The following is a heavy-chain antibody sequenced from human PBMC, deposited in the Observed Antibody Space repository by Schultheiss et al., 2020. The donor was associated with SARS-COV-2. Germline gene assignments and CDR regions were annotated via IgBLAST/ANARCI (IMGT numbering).Heavy chain of an antibody. CDR3: AKAGAYGSGIYVS. Sequence: GGSLRLSCAASGFTFSSYEMNWVRQAPGKGLEWVAVIWYDGSNKYYADSVKGRFTISRDNAKNSLYLQMNSLRAEDTAVYYCAKAGAYGSGIYVSWGQGTLVTVSS. CDR1: GFTFSSYE. J-gene: IGHJ5*02. V-gene: IGHV3-33*03. CDR2: IWYDGSNK. D-gene: IGHD3-10*01.